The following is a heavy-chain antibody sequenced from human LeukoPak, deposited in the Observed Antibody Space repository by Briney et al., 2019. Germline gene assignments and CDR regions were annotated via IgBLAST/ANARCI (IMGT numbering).Heavy chain of an antibody. V-gene: IGHV4-39*01. CDR3: ASRSGYYPY. D-gene: IGHD3-22*01. CDR2: IYYSGNT. CDR1: GGSISSSYYY. Sequence: SETLSLTCTVSGGSISSSYYYWGWIRQPPGKGLEWIGTIYYSGNTYYNPFLKSRVTISVDTSMNQFSLKLSSVTAADTALYYCASRSGYYPYWGQGTLVTVSS. J-gene: IGHJ4*02.